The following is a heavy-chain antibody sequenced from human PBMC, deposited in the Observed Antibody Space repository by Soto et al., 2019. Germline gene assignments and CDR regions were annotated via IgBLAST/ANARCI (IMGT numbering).Heavy chain of an antibody. CDR3: ARGGASGVPPAH. J-gene: IGHJ1*01. V-gene: IGHV3-74*01. D-gene: IGHD3-16*01. CDR1: GFTFSLYW. Sequence: EVQLVESGGGLVQPGGSLRLSCAASGFTFSLYWMHWVRQAPGKGLVWVSRINSDGYSTNYADSVKGRFTISRDNAKNTLNLQMNSLRAEETAVYYCARGGASGVPPAHGGQGTLVTVSS. CDR2: INSDGYST.